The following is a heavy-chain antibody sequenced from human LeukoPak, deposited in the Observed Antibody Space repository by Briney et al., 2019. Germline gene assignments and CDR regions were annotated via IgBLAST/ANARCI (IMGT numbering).Heavy chain of an antibody. CDR1: GFTFSSYE. CDR2: ISSSGSTI. CDR3: ARTYPDYDFWSGYYRGACYFDY. V-gene: IGHV3-48*03. J-gene: IGHJ4*02. D-gene: IGHD3-3*01. Sequence: GGSLRLSCAASGFTFSSYEMNWVRQAPGKGLEWVSYISSSGSTIYYADSVKGRFTISRDNAKNSLYLQMNSLRAEDTAVYYCARTYPDYDFWSGYYRGACYFDYWGQGTLVTVSS.